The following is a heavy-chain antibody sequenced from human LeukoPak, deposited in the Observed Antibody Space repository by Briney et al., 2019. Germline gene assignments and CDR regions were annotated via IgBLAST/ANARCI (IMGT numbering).Heavy chain of an antibody. CDR1: GFTFSSYW. V-gene: IGHV3-7*03. J-gene: IGHJ6*03. CDR2: IKQDGSEK. CDR3: AKAPLMITFGGVIVIPDYYYMDV. D-gene: IGHD3-16*02. Sequence: GESLKISCAASGFTFSSYWMSWVRQAPGKGLEWVANIKQDGSEKYYVGSVKGRFTISRDNAKNSLYLQMNSLRAEDTAVYYCAKAPLMITFGGVIVIPDYYYMDVWGKGTTVTVSS.